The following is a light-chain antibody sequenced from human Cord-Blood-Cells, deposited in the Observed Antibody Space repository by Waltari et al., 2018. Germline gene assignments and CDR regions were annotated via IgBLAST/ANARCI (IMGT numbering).Light chain of an antibody. J-gene: IGKJ1*01. CDR1: QSVSSSY. CDR2: GAS. Sequence: EIVLTQSSGTLSLSPGERATLSCRARQSVSSSYLAWYQQKPGQAPRLLIYGASSRATGIPDRFSGSGSGTDFTLTISRLEPEDFALYYCQQYGSSQTFGQGTKVEIK. CDR3: QQYGSSQT. V-gene: IGKV3-20*01.